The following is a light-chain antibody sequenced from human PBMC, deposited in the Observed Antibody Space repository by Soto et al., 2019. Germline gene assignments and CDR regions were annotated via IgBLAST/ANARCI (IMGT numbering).Light chain of an antibody. CDR1: SSDFGGYNY. CDR2: DVS. J-gene: IGLJ1*01. V-gene: IGLV2-14*01. Sequence: QSVLTQPASVSGSPGQSITISCTGTSSDFGGYNYVSWYQQHPGKAPKLMIYDVSNRPSGVSNRFSGSKSGNTASLTISGHQADDEADYFCSSYTGSSALVYVFGTGTKVTVL. CDR3: SSYTGSSALVYV.